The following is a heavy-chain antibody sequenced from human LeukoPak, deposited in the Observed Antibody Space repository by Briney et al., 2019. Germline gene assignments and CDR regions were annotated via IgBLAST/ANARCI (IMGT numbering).Heavy chain of an antibody. J-gene: IGHJ4*02. CDR1: GFTFRSYS. CDR3: ARAPTVLVGYCSSSSCQADY. V-gene: IGHV3-21*01. Sequence: GGSLRLSCAASGFTFRSYSMNWVRQAPGKGLEWVSAIDPSSTYIYYADSVKGRFAISRDNAENSLYLQMNSLRVEDTAVYYCARAPTVLVGYCSSSSCQADYWGQGTLVTVSS. D-gene: IGHD2-2*01. CDR2: IDPSSTYI.